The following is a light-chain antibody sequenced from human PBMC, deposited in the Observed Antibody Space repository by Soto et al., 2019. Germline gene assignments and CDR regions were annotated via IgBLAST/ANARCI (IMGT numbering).Light chain of an antibody. CDR2: EGS. V-gene: IGLV2-23*01. CDR3: CSYAGSSTVV. J-gene: IGLJ2*01. CDR1: SSDVGSYNL. Sequence: QPASVSGSPGQSITISCTGTSSDVGSYNLVSWYQQYPGKAPKLMIYEGSKRPSGVSNRFSGSKSGNTASLTISGLQAEDEADYYCCSYAGSSTVVFGGGTKLTVL.